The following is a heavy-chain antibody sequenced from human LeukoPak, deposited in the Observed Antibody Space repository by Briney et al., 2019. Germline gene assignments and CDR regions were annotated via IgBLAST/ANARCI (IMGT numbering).Heavy chain of an antibody. V-gene: IGHV3-11*03. CDR1: GFTFSDYY. Sequence: PGGSLRLSCAASGFTFSDYYMSWIRQAPGKGLEWVSYISGSGDYTNYVDSVKGRFTISRDNAENSLYLQMNSLRAEDTAVYYCANFYYSALFDSWGQGTLVTVSS. CDR2: ISGSGDYT. D-gene: IGHD4/OR15-4a*01. CDR3: ANFYYSALFDS. J-gene: IGHJ4*02.